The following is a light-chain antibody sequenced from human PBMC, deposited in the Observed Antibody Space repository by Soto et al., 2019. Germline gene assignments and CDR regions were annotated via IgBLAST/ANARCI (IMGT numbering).Light chain of an antibody. CDR3: QQANSFPWT. V-gene: IGKV1D-12*01. CDR1: QDISGW. CDR2: AAS. Sequence: DIQMTQSPSPVSASVGDRVTITCRASQDISGWLAWFQQKPGKAPNLLIYAASILQSGVPSRFSGSGSGTDFTLTITYLQPEDFATYYCQQANSFPWTFGQGTKVEL. J-gene: IGKJ1*01.